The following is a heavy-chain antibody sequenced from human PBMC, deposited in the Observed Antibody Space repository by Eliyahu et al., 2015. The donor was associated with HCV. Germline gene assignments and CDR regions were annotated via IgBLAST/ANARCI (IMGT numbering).Heavy chain of an antibody. CDR1: GFXFXSYS. V-gene: IGHV3-21*01. J-gene: IGHJ4*02. CDR3: ARDDKAAGTPAFDY. CDR2: ISSSSSYI. D-gene: IGHD6-13*01. Sequence: EVQLVESGGGLVKPGXSLRLSCAXSGFXFXSYSMNXVRQAPGKGLEWVSSISSSSSYIYYADSVKGRFTISRDNAKNSLYLQMNSLRAEDTAVYYCARDDKAAGTPAFDYWGQGTLVTVSS.